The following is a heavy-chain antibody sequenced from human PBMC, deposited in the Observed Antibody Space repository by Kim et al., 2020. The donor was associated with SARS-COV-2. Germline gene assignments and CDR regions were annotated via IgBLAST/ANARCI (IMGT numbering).Heavy chain of an antibody. J-gene: IGHJ3*02. CDR3: ARQLDYGDYVLYAFDI. D-gene: IGHD4-17*01. V-gene: IGHV4-39*01. Sequence: LKRRVTISVDTSKNQFSLKLSSVTAADTAVYYCARQLDYGDYVLYAFDIWGQGTMVTVSS.